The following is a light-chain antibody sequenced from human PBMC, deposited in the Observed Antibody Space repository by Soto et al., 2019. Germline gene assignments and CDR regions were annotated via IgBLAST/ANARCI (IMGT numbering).Light chain of an antibody. CDR3: QQGISFPLT. Sequence: IQMTQSPSSVSASVGDRVTITCRARQDVKSWLAWYQQKPGKAPKLLINAASTLHTGVPSRFSGSGAGTEFNFTISSLQPEDFATYYCQQGISFPLTFGGGTRVEIK. J-gene: IGKJ4*01. CDR1: QDVKSW. CDR2: AAS. V-gene: IGKV1-12*01.